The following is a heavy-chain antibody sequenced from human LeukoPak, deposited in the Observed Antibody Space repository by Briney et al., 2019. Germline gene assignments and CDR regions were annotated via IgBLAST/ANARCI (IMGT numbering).Heavy chain of an antibody. CDR1: GGSFSGYY. J-gene: IGHJ4*02. D-gene: IGHD1-1*01. CDR2: INHSGST. CDR3: ASAPWTGGDY. V-gene: IGHV4-34*01. Sequence: SETLSHTCAVYGGSFSGYYWSWIRQPPGKELEWIGEINHSGSTNYNPSLKSRVTISVDTSKNQFSLKLSSVTAADTAVYYCASAPWTGGDYWGQGTLVTVSS.